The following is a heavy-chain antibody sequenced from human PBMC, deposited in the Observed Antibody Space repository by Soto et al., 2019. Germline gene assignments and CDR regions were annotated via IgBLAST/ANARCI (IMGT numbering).Heavy chain of an antibody. CDR3: ARYGYSYGLHDY. CDR2: IYYSGST. V-gene: IGHV4-59*01. Sequence: PSETLSLTCTVSGGSISSYYWSWIRQPPGKGLEWIGYIYYSGSTNYNPSLKSRVTISVDTSKNQFSPKLSSVTAADTAVYYCARYGYSYGLHDYWGQGTLVTVSS. J-gene: IGHJ4*02. D-gene: IGHD5-18*01. CDR1: GGSISSYY.